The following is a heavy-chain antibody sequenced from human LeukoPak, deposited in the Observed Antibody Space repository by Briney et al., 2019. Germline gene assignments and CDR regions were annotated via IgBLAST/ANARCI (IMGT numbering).Heavy chain of an antibody. CDR1: GFTFSSYG. V-gene: IGHV3-23*01. CDR2: ISGRGGST. CDR3: AKRYYYGSGSYYNDYYYYYYMDV. Sequence: GGSLRLSCAASGFTFSSYGMSWVRQAPGKGLEWVSVISGRGGSTYYADSVKGRFTISRDNSKNTLYLQMNSLRAEDTAVYYCAKRYYYGSGSYYNDYYYYYYMDVWGKGTTVTISS. J-gene: IGHJ6*03. D-gene: IGHD3-10*01.